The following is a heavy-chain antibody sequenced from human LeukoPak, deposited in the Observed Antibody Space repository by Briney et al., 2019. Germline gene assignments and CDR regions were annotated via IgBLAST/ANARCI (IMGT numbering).Heavy chain of an antibody. Sequence: SVKVSCKASGGTFSSYAIGWVRQAPGQGLEWMGRIIPIFGIANYAQKFQGRVTITADKSTSTAYMELSSLRSEDTAVYYCARDRGDIVVVAATSNWFDPWGQGTLVTASS. CDR1: GGTFSSYA. D-gene: IGHD2-21*02. CDR3: ARDRGDIVVVAATSNWFDP. CDR2: IIPIFGIA. V-gene: IGHV1-69*04. J-gene: IGHJ5*02.